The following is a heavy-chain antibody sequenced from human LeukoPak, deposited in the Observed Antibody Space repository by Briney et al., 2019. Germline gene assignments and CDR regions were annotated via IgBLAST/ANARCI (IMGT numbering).Heavy chain of an antibody. V-gene: IGHV4-34*01. D-gene: IGHD1-14*01. J-gene: IGHJ4*02. CDR2: INHSGST. Sequence: PSETLSLTCAVYGGSFSGYYWSWIRQPPGKGLEWIGEINHSGSTNYNPSLKSRVTISVDTSKNQFSLKLSSVTAADTAVYYCVRGRRYYFDYWGQGTLVTVSS. CDR1: GGSFSGYY. CDR3: VRGRRYYFDY.